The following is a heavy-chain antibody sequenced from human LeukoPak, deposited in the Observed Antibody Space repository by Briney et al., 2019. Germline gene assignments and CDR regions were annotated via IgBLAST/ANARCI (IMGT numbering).Heavy chain of an antibody. CDR3: TRGHAGYGYVSDY. CDR2: IRSKAYGGTT. V-gene: IGHV3-49*04. CDR1: GFICGDYA. J-gene: IGHJ4*02. Sequence: SLRLSCTASGFICGDYAMSWGRQAPGKGREWGGFIRSKAYGGTTEYAASVKGRFTVSRDGSKSIAYLQMNSLKTEATAVYYCTRGHAGYGYVSDYWGQGTLVTVSS. D-gene: IGHD5-18*01.